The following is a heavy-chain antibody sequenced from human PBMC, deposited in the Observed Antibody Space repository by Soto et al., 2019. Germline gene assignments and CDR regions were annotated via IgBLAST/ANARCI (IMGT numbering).Heavy chain of an antibody. J-gene: IGHJ6*02. CDR3: ASRQPDYYYYGMDV. CDR2: IIPIFGKS. D-gene: IGHD6-13*01. CDR1: GGTFRSYA. V-gene: IGHV1-69*13. Sequence: ASVKVSCKASGGTFRSYAISWVRQAPGQGLELMGGIIPIFGKSNYAQKFQGRVTITADESPSTAYMELSSLRSEDTAVYYCASRQPDYYYYGMDVWGQGPTVNVSS.